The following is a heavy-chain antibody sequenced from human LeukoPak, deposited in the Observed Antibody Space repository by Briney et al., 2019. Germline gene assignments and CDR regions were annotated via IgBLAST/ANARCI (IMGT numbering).Heavy chain of an antibody. CDR1: GVSLSSFA. CDR3: ARAYDNSWHTFDY. J-gene: IGHJ4*02. Sequence: GGCLXLSCAASGVSLSSFARDWVREAPGKGVGXVPIISYDGSNNYYSVSVNGRFTISRDNSKNTLYLQMNSLRGEDTAVYYCARAYDNSWHTFDYWGQGSLVTVSS. D-gene: IGHD6-13*01. CDR2: ISYDGSNN. V-gene: IGHV3-30-3*01.